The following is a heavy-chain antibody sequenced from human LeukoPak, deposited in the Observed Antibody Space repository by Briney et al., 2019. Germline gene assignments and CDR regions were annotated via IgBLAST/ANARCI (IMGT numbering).Heavy chain of an antibody. CDR2: ISSSSSYI. J-gene: IGHJ6*04. CDR1: GFTFSRYS. Sequence: GGSLRLSCSASGFTFSRYSMSWVRQAPGKGLEWVSSISSSSSYIYYADSVKGRFTISRDNAKNSQYLQMNSLRAEDTAVYYCAELGITMIGGVWGKGTTVTISS. V-gene: IGHV3-21*06. CDR3: AELGITMIGGV. D-gene: IGHD3-10*02.